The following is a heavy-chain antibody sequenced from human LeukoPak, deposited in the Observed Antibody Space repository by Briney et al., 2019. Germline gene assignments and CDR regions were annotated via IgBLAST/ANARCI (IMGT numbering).Heavy chain of an antibody. CDR1: GFTFRSHG. CDR2: IWYDGSNK. D-gene: IGHD2/OR15-2a*01. Sequence: AGGSLRLSCAASGFTFRSHGMHWVRQAPGKGLEWVAFIWYDGSNKYYTDSVKGRFTISKDNAKNTVYLQMNNLRAEDTAVYYCVSFYETYWGRGTLVTVSS. V-gene: IGHV3-33*03. J-gene: IGHJ4*02. CDR3: VSFYETY.